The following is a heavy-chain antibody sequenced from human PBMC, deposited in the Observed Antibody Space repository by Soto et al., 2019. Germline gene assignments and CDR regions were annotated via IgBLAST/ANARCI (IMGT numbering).Heavy chain of an antibody. CDR2: IHQSGST. CDR1: GAFISSSHW. Sequence: QVQLQESGPGLVKPSGTLSLTCAVSGAFISSSHWWSWVRQSPGKGLEWIGQIHQSGSTSYNPSLWGRASRSIDKSKSQFSLTLHAVAAADTAVYYCARIGIRWYFDYWGQGTLVTVSS. V-gene: IGHV4-4*02. CDR3: ARIGIRWYFDY. J-gene: IGHJ4*02. D-gene: IGHD6-13*01.